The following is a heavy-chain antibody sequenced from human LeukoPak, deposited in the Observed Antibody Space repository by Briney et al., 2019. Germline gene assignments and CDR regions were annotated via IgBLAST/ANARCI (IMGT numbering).Heavy chain of an antibody. D-gene: IGHD3-22*01. J-gene: IGHJ3*02. CDR1: GYTFTSYD. CDR2: MNPNSGNT. V-gene: IGHV1-8*01. Sequence: ASVKVSCKASGYTFTSYDINWVRQATGQGLEWMGWMNPNSGNTGYAQKFQGRVTMTRNTSRSTAYMELSSLRSEDTAVYYCASRPEYYYDSSGYPPEDAFDIWGQGTMVTVSS. CDR3: ASRPEYYYDSSGYPPEDAFDI.